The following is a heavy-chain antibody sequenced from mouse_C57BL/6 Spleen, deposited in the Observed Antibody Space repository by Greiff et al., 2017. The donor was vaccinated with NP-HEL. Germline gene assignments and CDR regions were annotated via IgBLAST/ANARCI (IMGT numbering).Heavy chain of an antibody. CDR1: GYTFTSYW. V-gene: IGHV1-52*01. Sequence: VKLQQPGAELVRPGSSVKLSCKASGYTFTSYWMHWVKQRPIQGLEWIGNIDPSDSETHYNQKFKDKATLTVDKSSSTAYMQLSSLTSEDSAVYYCARAYYSNYGGFAYWGQGTLVTVSA. J-gene: IGHJ3*01. CDR2: IDPSDSET. D-gene: IGHD2-5*01. CDR3: ARAYYSNYGGFAY.